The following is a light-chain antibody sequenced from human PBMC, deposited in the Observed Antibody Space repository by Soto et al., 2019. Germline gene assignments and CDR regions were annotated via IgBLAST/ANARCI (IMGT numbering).Light chain of an antibody. Sequence: QSVLTQPPSASGTPGQRVTISCSGSSSNIGSNYVYWYQQLPGTAPKLLIYRNNQRASGVPDRFSGSKSGTSASLAISGLRYEDEAEYYCAAWDDSLSGHVVFGGGTQLTVL. CDR3: AAWDDSLSGHVV. CDR2: RNN. V-gene: IGLV1-47*01. CDR1: SSNIGSNY. J-gene: IGLJ2*01.